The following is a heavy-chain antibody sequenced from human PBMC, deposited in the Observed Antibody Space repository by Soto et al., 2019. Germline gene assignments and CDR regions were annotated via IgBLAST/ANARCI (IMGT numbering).Heavy chain of an antibody. Sequence: QGQLVQSGAEVQKPGSSVKVSCKASGVTFSSYAISWVRQAPGQGLEWMGEIIPIFGTATYAQKFQGRVTSTADESKSTAYMELSSLRSEDTAVYYCARDRGPSSGYYPYWFDTWGQGTLVTGSA. CDR3: ARDRGPSSGYYPYWFDT. CDR1: GVTFSSYA. CDR2: IIPIFGTA. J-gene: IGHJ5*02. D-gene: IGHD3-22*01. V-gene: IGHV1-69*12.